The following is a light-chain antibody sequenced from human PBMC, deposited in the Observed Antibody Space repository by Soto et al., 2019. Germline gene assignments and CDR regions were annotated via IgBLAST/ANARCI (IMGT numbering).Light chain of an antibody. CDR3: QQYNGYPVT. V-gene: IGKV1-5*03. CDR2: KAS. CDR1: QRISSW. J-gene: IGKJ1*01. Sequence: DIQMTQSPSTLSASVGDRVTITCRASQRISSWLAWYQQKPGKAPKLLIYKASSLESGVPSRFSGSGSGTEFTLTISSLQPDDFATYYCQQYNGYPVTFGQGTKVEIK.